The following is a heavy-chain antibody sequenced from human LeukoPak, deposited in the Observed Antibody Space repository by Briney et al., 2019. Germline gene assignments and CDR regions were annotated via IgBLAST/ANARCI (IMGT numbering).Heavy chain of an antibody. CDR1: GGSINNYY. V-gene: IGHV4-59*08. CDR2: THDSGTT. D-gene: IGHD5-18*01. CDR3: ARLYGYTYGHGGMDV. Sequence: SETLSLTCTVSGGSINNYYWSRIRQPPGEGLERIGYTHDSGTTNYNPSLKTRVTISVDTSKIQFSLNLTSVTAADTAVYYCARLYGYTYGHGGMDVWGQGTTVTVSS. J-gene: IGHJ6*02.